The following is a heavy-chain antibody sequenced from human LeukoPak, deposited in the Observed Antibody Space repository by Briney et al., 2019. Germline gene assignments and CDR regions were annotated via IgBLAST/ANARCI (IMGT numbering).Heavy chain of an antibody. Sequence: PSETLSLTXAVSGYSISSGYYWGWIRQPPGKGLEWIGSIYHSGSTYYNPSLKSRVTISVDTSKNQFSLKLSSVTAADTAVYYCARHATVGYCSSTSCYNNYYYYMDVWGKGTTVTVSS. CDR3: ARHATVGYCSSTSCYNNYYYYMDV. D-gene: IGHD2-2*02. CDR2: IYHSGST. J-gene: IGHJ6*03. CDR1: GYSISSGYY. V-gene: IGHV4-38-2*01.